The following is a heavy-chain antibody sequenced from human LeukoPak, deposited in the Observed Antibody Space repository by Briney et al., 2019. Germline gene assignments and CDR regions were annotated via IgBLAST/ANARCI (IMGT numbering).Heavy chain of an antibody. CDR3: ARVSEWELLRHNYYFDY. J-gene: IGHJ4*02. D-gene: IGHD1-26*01. CDR2: IYTSGST. CDR1: VGSLSSGSYY. V-gene: IGHV4-61*02. Sequence: SETLSLICSFSVGSLSSGSYYWSWIRQPAGRGLETIWRIYTSGSTHYNPSLQSRLTLSVDTTQNQFCVELSSVSAAARAVYCCARVSEWELLRHNYYFDYWGQGTLVTVSS.